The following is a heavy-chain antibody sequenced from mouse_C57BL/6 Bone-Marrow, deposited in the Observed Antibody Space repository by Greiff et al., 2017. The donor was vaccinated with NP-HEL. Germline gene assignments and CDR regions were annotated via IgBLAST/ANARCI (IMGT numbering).Heavy chain of an antibody. Sequence: VQLQQSGPELVKPGASVKISCKASGYTFTDYYMNWVKQSHGKSLEWIGDINPNNGGTSYNQKFKGKATLTVDKSSSTAYMELRSLTSEDSAVYYCARLPRDYWGQGTTLTVSS. CDR3: ARLPRDY. CDR2: INPNNGGT. CDR1: GYTFTDYY. J-gene: IGHJ2*01. V-gene: IGHV1-26*01.